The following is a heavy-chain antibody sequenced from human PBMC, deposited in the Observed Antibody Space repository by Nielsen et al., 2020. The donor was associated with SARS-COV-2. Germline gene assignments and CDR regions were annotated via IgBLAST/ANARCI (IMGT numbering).Heavy chain of an antibody. Sequence: GESLKISCAASGFTFSGSAMHWVRQASGKGLEWVGRIRSKANSYATAYAASVKGRFTISRDDSKNTAYLQMNSLKTEDTAVYYCAKGRGGYDYFDYWGQGTLVTVSS. V-gene: IGHV3-73*01. CDR2: IRSKANSYAT. D-gene: IGHD5-12*01. J-gene: IGHJ4*02. CDR1: GFTFSGSA. CDR3: AKGRGGYDYFDY.